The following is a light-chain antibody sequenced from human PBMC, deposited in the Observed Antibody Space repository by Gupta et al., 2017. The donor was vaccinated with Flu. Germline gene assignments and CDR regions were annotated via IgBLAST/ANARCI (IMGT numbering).Light chain of an antibody. Sequence: PSSLSASVGDRVTITCQASQDITTYLSWYQQKPGKAPKVLIYAASNLQVGVPSRFSGRESGTDFTLTITSLQPEDFATYYCQQDDNIPYTFGRGTKVEIK. J-gene: IGKJ4*01. CDR3: QQDDNIPYT. CDR1: QDITTY. V-gene: IGKV1-33*01. CDR2: AAS.